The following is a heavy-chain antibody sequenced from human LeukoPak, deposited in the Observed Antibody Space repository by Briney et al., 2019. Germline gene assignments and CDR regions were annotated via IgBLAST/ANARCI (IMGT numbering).Heavy chain of an antibody. J-gene: IGHJ4*02. Sequence: GGSLRLSCAASGFTFSSYSMNWVRQAPGKGLEWVSSISSSSSYIYYADSVKGRFTISRDNAKNSLYLQMNSLRAEDTAVYYCARDSRIQLWLNWGQGTLVTVPS. V-gene: IGHV3-21*01. CDR3: ARDSRIQLWLN. CDR2: ISSSSSYI. D-gene: IGHD5-18*01. CDR1: GFTFSSYS.